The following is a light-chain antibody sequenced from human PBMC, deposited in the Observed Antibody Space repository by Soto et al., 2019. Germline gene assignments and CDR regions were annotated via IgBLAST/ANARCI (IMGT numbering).Light chain of an antibody. V-gene: IGLV3-1*01. CDR3: QVWDSSYVV. J-gene: IGLJ2*01. CDR2: QDT. CDR1: KLENKY. Sequence: SYELTQPPSVSVSPGQTASITCSGDKLENKYVCWYQQKPGQSPVLVISQDTKRPSGISERFSSSNAGSTATLTISGTQAMDEADYYCQVWDSSYVVFGGGTKVTVL.